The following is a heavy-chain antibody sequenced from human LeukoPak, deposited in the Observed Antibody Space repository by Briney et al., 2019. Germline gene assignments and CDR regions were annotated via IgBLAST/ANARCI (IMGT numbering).Heavy chain of an antibody. V-gene: IGHV4-61*01. CDR3: AREEDTAMVFDI. D-gene: IGHD5-18*01. CDR2: IYYSGST. CDR1: GGSVGSGSYY. Sequence: SETLSLTCTVSGGSVGSGSYYWSWIRQPPGKGLEWIGYIYYSGSTNYNPSLKSRVTISVDTSKNQFSLKLSSVTAADTAVYYCAREEDTAMVFDIWGQGTMVTVSS. J-gene: IGHJ3*02.